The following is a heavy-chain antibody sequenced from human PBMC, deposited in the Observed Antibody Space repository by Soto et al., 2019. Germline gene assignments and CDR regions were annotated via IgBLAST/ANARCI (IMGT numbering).Heavy chain of an antibody. Sequence: SETLSLTCAVYGGSFSGYYWSWIRQPPGKGLEWIGEINHSGSTNYNPSLKSRVTISVDTSKNQFSLKLSSVTAADTAVYYCASTSVPYYFDYWGQGTLVTVSS. V-gene: IGHV4-34*01. CDR1: GGSFSGYY. CDR3: ASTSVPYYFDY. J-gene: IGHJ4*02. CDR2: INHSGST.